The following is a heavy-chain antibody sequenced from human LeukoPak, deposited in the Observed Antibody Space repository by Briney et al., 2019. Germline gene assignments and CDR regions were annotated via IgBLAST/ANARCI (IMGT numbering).Heavy chain of an antibody. D-gene: IGHD3-3*01. Sequence: GESLKISCQGSGYSFTSYWIGWVRQMPGKGLEWMGIIYPDDSDTRYSPSFQGQVTISADKSINTAYLQWSSLKASDTAMYYCASLILESDTYSHYWGQGTLVTVSS. CDR3: ASLILESDTYSHY. CDR1: GYSFTSYW. J-gene: IGHJ4*02. CDR2: IYPDDSDT. V-gene: IGHV5-51*01.